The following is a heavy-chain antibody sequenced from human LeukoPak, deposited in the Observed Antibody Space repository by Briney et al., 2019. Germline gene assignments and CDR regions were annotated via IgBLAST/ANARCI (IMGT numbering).Heavy chain of an antibody. J-gene: IGHJ4*02. D-gene: IGHD5-24*01. Sequence: PGGSLRLPCAASGFTFRNYGIHWVRQAPGKGPEWVAFISYDGRNEYYAGSVKGRFTISRDNSKNTLSLQMNSLRAEDTAVYSCAKEDRGPSEMSTTKGLDYWGQGTLVTVSS. CDR2: ISYDGRNE. V-gene: IGHV3-30*02. CDR3: AKEDRGPSEMSTTKGLDY. CDR1: GFTFRNYG.